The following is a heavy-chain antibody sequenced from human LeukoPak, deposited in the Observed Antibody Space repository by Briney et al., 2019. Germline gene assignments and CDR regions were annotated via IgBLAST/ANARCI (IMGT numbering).Heavy chain of an antibody. J-gene: IGHJ3*02. CDR2: INPNSGNT. CDR3: ARGNHGYNYCLDAFDI. Sequence: ASVKVSCKASRYIFTSYDINWVRQASGQGLEWMGWINPNSGNTGYAQKFQGRVTMTRNTSISTAYMELSSLRSEDTAVYYCARGNHGYNYCLDAFDIWGQGTMVTVSS. CDR1: RYIFTSYD. D-gene: IGHD5-24*01. V-gene: IGHV1-8*01.